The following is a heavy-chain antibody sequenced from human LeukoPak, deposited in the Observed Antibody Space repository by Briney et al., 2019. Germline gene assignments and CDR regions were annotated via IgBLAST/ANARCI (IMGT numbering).Heavy chain of an antibody. D-gene: IGHD1-26*01. V-gene: IGHV3-30*04. CDR3: ARVHTERASLPPFDH. J-gene: IGHJ4*02. CDR2: IAYDGSSK. Sequence: GGSLRLSCEASEFTFRTYAMHWVRPAPGKGLEWVALIAYDGSSKYYADSVRGRFSISRDNSKNTLYLEMNSLRRDDTAVYFCARVHTERASLPPFDHWGQGSLVTVSS. CDR1: EFTFRTYA.